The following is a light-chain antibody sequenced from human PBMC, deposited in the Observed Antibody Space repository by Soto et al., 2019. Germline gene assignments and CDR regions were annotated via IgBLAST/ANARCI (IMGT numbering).Light chain of an antibody. CDR3: QRYDSLYT. CDR2: KAS. V-gene: IGKV1-5*03. CDR1: QSISSW. Sequence: DIQMTQSPSTLSASVGDRVTITCRASQSISSWLVWYQQKPGSAPKLLIYKASSLESGVPSRFSGSGSGTEFTLSISSLQPDDFATYYCQRYDSLYTFGQGTKLEIK. J-gene: IGKJ2*01.